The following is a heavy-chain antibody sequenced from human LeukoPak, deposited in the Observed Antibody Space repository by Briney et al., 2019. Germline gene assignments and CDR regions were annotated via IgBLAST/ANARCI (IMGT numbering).Heavy chain of an antibody. CDR2: MNPNSGNT. J-gene: IGHJ6*03. CDR1: GYTFTSYD. CDR3: ARAVGEKNIVLMVYAFYMDV. D-gene: IGHD2-8*01. Sequence: ASVKVSCKASGYTFTSYDINWVRQATGQGLEWMGWMNPNSGNTGYAQKFQGRVTMTRNTSISTAYMELSSLRSDDTAVYYCARAVGEKNIVLMVYAFYMDVWGKGTTVTVSS. V-gene: IGHV1-8*01.